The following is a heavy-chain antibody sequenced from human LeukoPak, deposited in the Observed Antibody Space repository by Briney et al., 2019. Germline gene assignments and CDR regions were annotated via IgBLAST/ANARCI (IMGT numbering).Heavy chain of an antibody. CDR2: IYYSGST. D-gene: IGHD6-6*01. Sequence: SETLSLTCTVSGGSISSSSYYWGWIRQPPGKGLEWIGSIYYSGSTYYNPSLKSRVTISVDTSKNQFSLKLSSVTAADTAVYYCARLPSSSSDVYWGQGTLVTVSS. V-gene: IGHV4-39*01. CDR3: ARLPSSSSDVY. CDR1: GGSISSSSYY. J-gene: IGHJ4*02.